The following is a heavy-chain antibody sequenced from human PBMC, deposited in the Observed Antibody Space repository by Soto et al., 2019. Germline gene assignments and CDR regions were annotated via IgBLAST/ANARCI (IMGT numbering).Heavy chain of an antibody. Sequence: QVQLVQSGAEVKKPGSSVKVSCTASGGTFSSYAINWVRQAPGQGLEWMGGIIPIFGTANYAQKFQGRVTITADETTSTAYMELSSLGSEDTAVYYCASGIAVAGTSDYWGQGTLVTVSS. CDR1: GGTFSSYA. V-gene: IGHV1-69*01. J-gene: IGHJ4*02. CDR3: ASGIAVAGTSDY. D-gene: IGHD6-19*01. CDR2: IIPIFGTA.